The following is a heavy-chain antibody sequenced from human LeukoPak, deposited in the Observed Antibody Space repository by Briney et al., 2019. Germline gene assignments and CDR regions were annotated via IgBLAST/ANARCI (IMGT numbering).Heavy chain of an antibody. CDR2: IYYSGST. J-gene: IGHJ5*02. Sequence: PSETLSLTCTVSGGSISSYYWSWIRQPPGKGLEWIGYIYYSGSTNYNPSLKSRVTISVDTSKNQFSLKLSSVTAADTAVYYCARDYYGSGSYYPRGFDPWGQGTLVTVSS. CDR3: ARDYYGSGSYYPRGFDP. D-gene: IGHD3-10*01. V-gene: IGHV4-59*12. CDR1: GGSISSYY.